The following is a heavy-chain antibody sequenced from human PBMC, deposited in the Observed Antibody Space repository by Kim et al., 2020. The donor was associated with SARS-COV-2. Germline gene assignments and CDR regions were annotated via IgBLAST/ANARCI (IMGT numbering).Heavy chain of an antibody. V-gene: IGHV3-11*06. CDR3: ARTGITTLTTHWYFDL. D-gene: IGHD4-4*01. J-gene: IGHJ2*01. Sequence: SVRGRFTISRDNAENSLYLQMNSLRAEDTAVYYCARTGITTLTTHWYFDLWGRGTLVTVSS.